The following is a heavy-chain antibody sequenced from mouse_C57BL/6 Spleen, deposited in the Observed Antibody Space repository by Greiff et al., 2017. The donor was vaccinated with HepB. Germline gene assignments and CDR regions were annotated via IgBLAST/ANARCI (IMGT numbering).Heavy chain of an antibody. CDR1: GYTFTSYW. CDR2: IDPSDSYT. V-gene: IGHV1-59*01. J-gene: IGHJ4*01. CDR3: VITTVVAEYAMDY. D-gene: IGHD1-1*01. Sequence: VKLQQPGAELVRPGTSVKLSCKASGYTFTSYWMHWVKQRPGQGLEWIGVIDPSDSYTNYNQKFKGKATLTVDTSSSTAYMQLSSLTSEDSAVYYCVITTVVAEYAMDYWGQGTSVTVSS.